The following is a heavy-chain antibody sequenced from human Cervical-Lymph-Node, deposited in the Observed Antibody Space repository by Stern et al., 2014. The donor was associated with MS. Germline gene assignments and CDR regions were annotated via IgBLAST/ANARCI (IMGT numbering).Heavy chain of an antibody. CDR3: ARSYSNQHDY. J-gene: IGHJ4*02. Sequence: QVQLQESGPGLVKSSQTLSLTCTVSDGSISSGGYYWSWIRQHPGWGLEWIGYIYNTGSTYYNPSLKSRVIISVDTSKNQFSLKLSSVTAADTAVYYCARSYSNQHDYWGQGTLVTVSS. V-gene: IGHV4-31*03. CDR1: DGSISSGGYY. CDR2: IYNTGST. D-gene: IGHD4-11*01.